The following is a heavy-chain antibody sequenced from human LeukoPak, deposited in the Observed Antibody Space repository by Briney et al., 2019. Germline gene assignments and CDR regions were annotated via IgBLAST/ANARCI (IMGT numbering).Heavy chain of an antibody. J-gene: IGHJ5*02. CDR2: IYYSGST. CDR1: GGSISSYY. CDR3: ARDHELGWFDP. Sequence: KPSETLSLTCTVSGGSISSYYWSWIRPPPGKGLEWIGYIYYSGSTNYNPSLKSRVTISVDTSKNQFSLKLSSVTAADTAVYYCARDHELGWFDPWGQGTLVTVSS. D-gene: IGHD1-26*01. V-gene: IGHV4-59*01.